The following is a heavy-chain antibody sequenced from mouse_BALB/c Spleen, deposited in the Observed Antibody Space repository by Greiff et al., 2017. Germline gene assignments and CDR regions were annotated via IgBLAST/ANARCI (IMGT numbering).Heavy chain of an antibody. CDR3: ARQEYGNYGFAY. CDR1: GFTFSSYT. Sequence: EVNVVESGGGLVQPGGSLKLSCAASGFTFSSYTMSWVRQTPEKRLEWVAYISNGGGSTYYPDTVKGRFTISRDNAKNTLYLQMSSLKSEDTAMYYCARQEYGNYGFAYWGQGTLVTVSA. J-gene: IGHJ3*01. D-gene: IGHD2-10*02. V-gene: IGHV5-12-2*01. CDR2: ISNGGGST.